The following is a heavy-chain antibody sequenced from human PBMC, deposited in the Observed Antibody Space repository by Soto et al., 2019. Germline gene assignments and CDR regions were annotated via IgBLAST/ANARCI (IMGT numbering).Heavy chain of an antibody. CDR1: GFTFSDHY. Sequence: EVHLVESGGGLVQPGGSLRLSCAASGFTFSDHYMDWARQAPGKGLEWVGRIRMKANSYTTEYAASVKGRFSISREDSKSSLFLQKNSLKTEDTAVYYCARVKGRVSYELDYWCQGTLVTVSS. J-gene: IGHJ4*02. CDR3: ARVKGRVSYELDY. D-gene: IGHD1-26*01. V-gene: IGHV3-72*01. CDR2: IRMKANSYTT.